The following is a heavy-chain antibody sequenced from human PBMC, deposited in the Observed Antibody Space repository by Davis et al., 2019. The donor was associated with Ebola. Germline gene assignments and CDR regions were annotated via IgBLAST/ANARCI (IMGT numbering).Heavy chain of an antibody. D-gene: IGHD2-15*01. CDR2: IKQDGSEK. J-gene: IGHJ6*02. Sequence: GGSLRLSCAASGFTFSSYGMHWVRQAPGKGLEWVANIKQDGSEKYYVDSVKGRFTISRDNAKNSVFLQMNSLRAEDTAVYYCASATGNYYYYGMDVWGQGTTVTVSS. CDR3: ASATGNYYYYGMDV. V-gene: IGHV3-7*01. CDR1: GFTFSSYG.